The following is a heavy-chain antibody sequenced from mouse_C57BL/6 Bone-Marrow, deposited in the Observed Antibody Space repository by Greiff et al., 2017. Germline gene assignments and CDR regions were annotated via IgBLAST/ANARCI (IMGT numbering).Heavy chain of an antibody. V-gene: IGHV8-8*01. CDR2: IWWDDDK. Sequence: QVQLKECGPGILQPSQTLSLTCSFSGFSLSTFGMGVGWIRQPSGKGLEWLAHIWWDDDKYYNPALKSRLTIPKDTSKNQVFLKIANVDTADTATYYCARYYGLTRGYFDVWGTGTTVTVSS. CDR3: ARYYGLTRGYFDV. D-gene: IGHD1-2*01. CDR1: GFSLSTFGMG. J-gene: IGHJ1*03.